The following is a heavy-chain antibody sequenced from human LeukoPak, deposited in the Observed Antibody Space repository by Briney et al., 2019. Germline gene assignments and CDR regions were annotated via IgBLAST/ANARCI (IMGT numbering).Heavy chain of an antibody. CDR2: INPNSGGT. CDR3: ARVTDYGDYGYYYYGMDV. CDR1: GYTFTGYY. D-gene: IGHD4-17*01. J-gene: IGHJ6*02. V-gene: IGHV1-2*02. Sequence: ASVKVSCKASGYTFTGYYMHWVRQAPGQGLEWMGWINPNSGGTNYAQKFQGRVTMTRDTSISTAYMELSRLRSDDTAVYYCARVTDYGDYGYYYYGMDVWGQGTTVTVSS.